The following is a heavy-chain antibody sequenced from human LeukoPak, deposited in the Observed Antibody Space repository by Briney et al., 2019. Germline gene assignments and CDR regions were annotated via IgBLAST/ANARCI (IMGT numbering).Heavy chain of an antibody. D-gene: IGHD2-2*01. Sequence: AGGSLRLSCVFSGFTFSNYWMSWVRQAPGKGLEWVANIKQDESEKHYVDSVKGRFTISRDNAKNSLYLQMNSLRAEDTAVYYCARDGRDCSSSSCYLGYWGQGTLVTVSS. CDR2: IKQDESEK. V-gene: IGHV3-7*01. J-gene: IGHJ4*02. CDR3: ARDGRDCSSSSCYLGY. CDR1: GFTFSNYW.